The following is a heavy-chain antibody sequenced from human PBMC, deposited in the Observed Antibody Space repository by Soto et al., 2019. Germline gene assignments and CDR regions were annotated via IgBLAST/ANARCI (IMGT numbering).Heavy chain of an antibody. Sequence: QVTLKESGPVLVKPTETLTLTCTVSGFSLTNDGMGVSWIHQTPGKALEWLAHIFSNDVKYYTTSLRSRLTISKDTSKSHVVLTMTNVDPADTATYYCARADDSYSVDYWGQGTLVTVSS. CDR2: IFSNDVK. CDR1: GFSLTNDGMG. D-gene: IGHD2-15*01. CDR3: ARADDSYSVDY. J-gene: IGHJ4*02. V-gene: IGHV2-26*01.